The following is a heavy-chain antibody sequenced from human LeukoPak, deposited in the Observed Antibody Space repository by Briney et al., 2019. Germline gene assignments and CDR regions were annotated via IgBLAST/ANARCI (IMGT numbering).Heavy chain of an antibody. CDR1: GGTFSSYA. Sequence: ASVKVSCKASGGTFSSYAISWVRQAPGQGLEWMGWINPNSGGTSYAQRFQGRVTMTRDTSISTAYMELSGLTSDDTAVYYCARNPPYCTSTSCYNDYWGQGTLVTVSS. CDR3: ARNPPYCTSTSCYNDY. D-gene: IGHD2-2*02. V-gene: IGHV1-2*02. CDR2: INPNSGGT. J-gene: IGHJ4*02.